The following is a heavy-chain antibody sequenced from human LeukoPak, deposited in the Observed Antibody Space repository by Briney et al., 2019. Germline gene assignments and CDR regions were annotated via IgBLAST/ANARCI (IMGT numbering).Heavy chain of an antibody. J-gene: IGHJ4*02. V-gene: IGHV4-59*01. Sequence: SETLSLTCTVSAGSISSYYWRWLRHPPGKGLEWIGYMYYSGSTNYKPSLKSRVTISVDTSKNQFSLKLSSVTAADTAVYYCAREEDDSSGYYFDYWGQGTLVTVSS. D-gene: IGHD3-22*01. CDR3: AREEDDSSGYYFDY. CDR1: AGSISSYY. CDR2: MYYSGST.